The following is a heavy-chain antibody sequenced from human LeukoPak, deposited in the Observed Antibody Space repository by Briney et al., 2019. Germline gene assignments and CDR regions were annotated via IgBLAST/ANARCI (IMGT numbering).Heavy chain of an antibody. CDR2: IYPGDSDT. Sequence: GESLKISCMGSAYSFTSYWIGWVRQMPGKGLEWMGIIYPGDSDTRYSPSFQGQVTISADKSISTAYLQWSSLKASDTAMYYCARPIFSSSGPFDYWGQGTLVTVSS. V-gene: IGHV5-51*01. J-gene: IGHJ4*02. D-gene: IGHD6-19*01. CDR1: AYSFTSYW. CDR3: ARPIFSSSGPFDY.